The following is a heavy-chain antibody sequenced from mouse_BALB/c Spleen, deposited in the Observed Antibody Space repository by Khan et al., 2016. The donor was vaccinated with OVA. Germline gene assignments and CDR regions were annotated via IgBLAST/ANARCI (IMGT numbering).Heavy chain of an antibody. CDR1: GYTFTSYN. CDR3: TRGEDYYGSRGAWFAY. CDR2: IYPGNGDT. D-gene: IGHD1-1*01. J-gene: IGHJ3*01. Sequence: QVQLQQSGAELVKPGASVKMSCKASGYTFTSYNMHWVKQTPGQGLEWIGAIYPGNGDTSYNQKFKGKATLTADKSSSTAYMQFSSLTSEYSAVYYCTRGEDYYGSRGAWFAYWGQGTLVTVSA. V-gene: IGHV1-12*01.